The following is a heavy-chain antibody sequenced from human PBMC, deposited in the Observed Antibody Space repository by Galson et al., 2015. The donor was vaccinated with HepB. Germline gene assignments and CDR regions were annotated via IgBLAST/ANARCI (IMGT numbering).Heavy chain of an antibody. D-gene: IGHD2-2*02. J-gene: IGHJ4*02. CDR2: IIPIFGIT. Sequence: SVKVSCKASGGTFSSYAISWVRQAPGQGLEWMGGIIPIFGITNYAQKFQGRVTITADKSTSTAYMDLSSLRSEDTAVYYCAKGGGDCSSSRCYTEGNDYWGQGTLVTVSS. CDR3: AKGGGDCSSSRCYTEGNDY. V-gene: IGHV1-69*10. CDR1: GGTFSSYA.